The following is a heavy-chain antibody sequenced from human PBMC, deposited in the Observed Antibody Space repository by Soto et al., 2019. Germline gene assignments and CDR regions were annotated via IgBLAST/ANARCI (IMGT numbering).Heavy chain of an antibody. J-gene: IGHJ4*02. Sequence: PSETLSLTCTVSGGSISSYYWSWIRQPPGKGLEWIGYIYYSGSTNYNPSLKSRVTISVDTSKNQFSLKLSSVTAADTAVYYCARSKPRGGSAFDYWGQGTLVTVSS. CDR2: IYYSGST. CDR3: ARSKPRGGSAFDY. V-gene: IGHV4-59*01. CDR1: GGSISSYY. D-gene: IGHD3-10*01.